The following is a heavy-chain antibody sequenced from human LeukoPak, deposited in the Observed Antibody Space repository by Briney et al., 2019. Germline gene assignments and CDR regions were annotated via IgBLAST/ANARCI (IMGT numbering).Heavy chain of an antibody. CDR2: INPNSGGT. CDR1: GYTFTGYY. CDR3: ARALYSSSWYSGY. J-gene: IGHJ4*02. D-gene: IGHD6-13*01. V-gene: IGHV1-2*02. Sequence: ASLKVSCKASGYTFTGYYMHWVRQAPGQGLEWMGWINPNSGGTNYAQKFQGRVTMTRDTSISTAYMELSRLRSDDTAVYYCARALYSSSWYSGYWGQGTLVTVSS.